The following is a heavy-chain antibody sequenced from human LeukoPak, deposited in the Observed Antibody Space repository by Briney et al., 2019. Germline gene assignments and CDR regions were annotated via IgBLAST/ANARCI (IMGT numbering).Heavy chain of an antibody. CDR1: GFTFSNYA. J-gene: IGHJ4*02. CDR3: TRRLDD. V-gene: IGHV3-23*01. CDR2: ISGTGDNT. Sequence: GGSLRLSCAASGFTFSNYAMRWVRQAPGKGLEWVSYISGTGDNTHYADSVKGRFTISRDNAQNSLYLQMNGLRVEDTAVYYCTRRLDDWGQGTLVTVSS. D-gene: IGHD3-16*01.